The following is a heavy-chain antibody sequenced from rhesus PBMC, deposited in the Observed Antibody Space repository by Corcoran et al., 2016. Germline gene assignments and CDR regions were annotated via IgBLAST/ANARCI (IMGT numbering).Heavy chain of an antibody. Sequence: EVQLVESGGVLVQPGGSLSLSCAASGFTFRSYLMYWVLQAPGKGLGWVSRNSSYGSRTDYADSVKGRVTISRENAKNSRYLQMNSLRPEDTAVYYCTDFDYWGQGVLVTVSS. J-gene: IGHJ4*01. CDR2: NSSYGSRT. V-gene: IGHV3-119*02. CDR1: GFTFRSYL. CDR3: TDFDY.